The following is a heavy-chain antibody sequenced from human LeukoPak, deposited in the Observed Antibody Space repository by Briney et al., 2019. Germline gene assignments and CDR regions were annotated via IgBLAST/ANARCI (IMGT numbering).Heavy chain of an antibody. D-gene: IGHD2-2*01. CDR3: AREHCSSSSCHLDY. CDR2: IKQDGSEK. CDR1: GFTFSSYW. J-gene: IGHJ4*02. V-gene: IGHV3-7*01. Sequence: PGGSLRLSCAASGFTFSSYWMSWVRQAPGKGLEWVANIKQDGSEKYYVNSVRGRFSISRDNAKNSLYLRMNSLRAEDTAVYYCAREHCSSSSCHLDYWGQGTLVTVSS.